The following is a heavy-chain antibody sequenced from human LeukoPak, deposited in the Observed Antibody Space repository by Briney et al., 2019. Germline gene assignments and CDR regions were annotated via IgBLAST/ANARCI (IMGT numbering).Heavy chain of an antibody. CDR2: ISGSGGST. V-gene: IGHV3-23*01. Sequence: GGSLRLSRAASGFTFSSYAMSWVRQAPGKGLEWVSAISGSGGSTYYADSVKGRFTISRDNAKNSLYLQMNSLRAEDTAVYYCARALDDFWSGYGYNWFDPWGQGTLVTVSS. J-gene: IGHJ5*02. CDR3: ARALDDFWSGYGYNWFDP. CDR1: GFTFSSYA. D-gene: IGHD3-3*01.